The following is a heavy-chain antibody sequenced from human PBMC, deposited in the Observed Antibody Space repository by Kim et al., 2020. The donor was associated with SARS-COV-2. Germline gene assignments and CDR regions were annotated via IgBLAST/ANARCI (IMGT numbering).Heavy chain of an antibody. CDR3: TRVTELRVGMDV. J-gene: IGHJ6*02. V-gene: IGHV3-74*01. Sequence: YTDSVNGRFTIFRDNAKDTLYLQMNSLRAEDTAVYYCTRVTELRVGMDVWGQGTTVTVSS. D-gene: IGHD1-7*01.